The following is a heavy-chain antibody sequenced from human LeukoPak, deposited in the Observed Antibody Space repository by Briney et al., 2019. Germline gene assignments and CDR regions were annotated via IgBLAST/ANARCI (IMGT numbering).Heavy chain of an antibody. CDR3: ARGQVLRFLEWLSQGYGMDV. V-gene: IGHV1-2*02. D-gene: IGHD3-3*01. J-gene: IGHJ6*02. Sequence: ASVKVSCKASGYTFTGYYMHWVRQALGQGLEWMGWINPNSGGTNYAQKFQGRVTMTRDTSISTAYMELSRLRSDDTAVYYCARGQVLRFLEWLSQGYGMDVWGQGTTVTVSS. CDR1: GYTFTGYY. CDR2: INPNSGGT.